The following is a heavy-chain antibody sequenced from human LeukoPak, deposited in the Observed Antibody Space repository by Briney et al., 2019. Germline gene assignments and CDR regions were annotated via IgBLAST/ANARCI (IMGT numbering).Heavy chain of an antibody. J-gene: IGHJ4*02. D-gene: IGHD3-22*01. Sequence: PGGSLRLSCAASGFTFSSYAMSWVRQAPGKGLEWVSYISSSGSTIYYADSVKGRFTISRDNAKNSPYLQMKSLRDEDTAVYYCARDYYDSSGYYSFDYWGQGTLVTVSS. V-gene: IGHV3-48*02. CDR2: ISSSGSTI. CDR1: GFTFSSYA. CDR3: ARDYYDSSGYYSFDY.